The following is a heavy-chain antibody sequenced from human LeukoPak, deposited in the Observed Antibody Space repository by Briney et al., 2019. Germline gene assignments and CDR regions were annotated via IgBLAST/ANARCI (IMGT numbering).Heavy chain of an antibody. CDR3: ARGNYDYGWGSYRSVYFDY. CDR2: IIPIFGTA. D-gene: IGHD3-16*02. V-gene: IGHV1-69*05. Sequence: EASVKVSCKASGGTFSSYAISWVLQAPGQGLEWMGGIIPIFGTANYAQKFQGRVTITTDESTSTAYMELSSLRSEDTAVYYCARGNYDYGWGSYRSVYFDYWGQGTLVTVSS. J-gene: IGHJ4*02. CDR1: GGTFSSYA.